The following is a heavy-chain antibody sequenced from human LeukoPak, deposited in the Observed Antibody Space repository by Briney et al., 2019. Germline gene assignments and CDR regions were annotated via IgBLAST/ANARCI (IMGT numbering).Heavy chain of an antibody. J-gene: IGHJ4*02. D-gene: IGHD1-26*01. Sequence: ASVKVSCKASGYTFTSYYMHWVRQAPGQGLEWMGIINPSGGSTSYAQKFQGRVTITADKSTSTAYMELSSLRSEDTAVYYCARASTIVGATNYWGQGTLVTVSS. V-gene: IGHV1-46*01. CDR2: INPSGGST. CDR3: ARASTIVGATNY. CDR1: GYTFTSYY.